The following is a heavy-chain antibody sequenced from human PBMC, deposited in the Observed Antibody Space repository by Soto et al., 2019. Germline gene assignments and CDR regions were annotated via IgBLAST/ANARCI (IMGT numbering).Heavy chain of an antibody. CDR3: ASSYYYGSGSYYNVEYFQH. J-gene: IGHJ1*01. V-gene: IGHV4-4*02. CDR1: GGSISSSNW. CDR2: IYHSGST. Sequence: SETLSLTCAVSGGSISSSNWWSWVRQPPGKGLEWIGEIYHSGSTNYNPSLKSRVTISVDKSKNQFSLKLSSVTATDTAVYYCASSYYYGSGSYYNVEYFQHWGQGTLVTVSS. D-gene: IGHD3-10*01.